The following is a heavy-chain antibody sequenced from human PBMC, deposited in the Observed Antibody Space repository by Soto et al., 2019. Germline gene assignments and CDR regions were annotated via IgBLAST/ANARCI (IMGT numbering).Heavy chain of an antibody. CDR2: MNPNSGNT. Sequence: ASVKVSCKASGYTFTSYDINWVRQATGQGLEWMGWMNPNSGNTGYAQKFQGRVTMTRNTSISTAYMELSSLRSEDTAVYYCARVLVVVDILTGLMKYYYYMDVWGKGTTVTVS. J-gene: IGHJ6*03. V-gene: IGHV1-8*01. CDR3: ARVLVVVDILTGLMKYYYYMDV. D-gene: IGHD3-9*01. CDR1: GYTFTSYD.